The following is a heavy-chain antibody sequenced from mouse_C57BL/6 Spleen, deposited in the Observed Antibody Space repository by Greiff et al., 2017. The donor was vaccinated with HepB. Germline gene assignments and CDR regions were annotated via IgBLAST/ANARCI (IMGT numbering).Heavy chain of an antibody. CDR3: AREGRYDYDGGYYAMDY. CDR2: INYDGSST. J-gene: IGHJ4*01. D-gene: IGHD2-4*01. Sequence: EVKLVESEGGLVQPGRSMKLSCTASGFTFSDYYMAWVRQVPEKGLEWVANINYDGSSTYYLDSLKSRFIISRDNAKNILYLQMSSLKSEDTATYYCAREGRYDYDGGYYAMDYWGQGTSVTVSS. V-gene: IGHV5-16*01. CDR1: GFTFSDYY.